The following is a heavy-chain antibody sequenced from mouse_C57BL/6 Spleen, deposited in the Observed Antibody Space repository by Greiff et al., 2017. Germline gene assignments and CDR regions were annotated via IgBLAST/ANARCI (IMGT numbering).Heavy chain of an antibody. CDR3: AMDYGSSYGLAY. CDR2: IHPSDSDT. J-gene: IGHJ3*01. V-gene: IGHV1-74*01. CDR1: GYTFTSYW. Sequence: QVQLQQPGAELVKPGASVKVSCKASGYTFTSYWMPWVKQRPGQGLEWIGRIHPSDSDTNYNQKFKGKATLTVDKSSSTAYMQLSSLTSEDSAVYYCAMDYGSSYGLAYWGQGTLVTVSA. D-gene: IGHD1-1*01.